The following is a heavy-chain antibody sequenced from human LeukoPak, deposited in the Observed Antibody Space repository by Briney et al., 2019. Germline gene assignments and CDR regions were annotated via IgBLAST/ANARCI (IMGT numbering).Heavy chain of an antibody. CDR2: MNTGNGNT. Sequence: XASVKVSCKTSGYTFTSRALHWVGLAPGPRVEWMGWMNTGNGNTKYSKKFQDRVTITRDPSASTAAMELSSLRSEDTAVYYCARDRSASRFYYFDYWGQGTLVTVSS. D-gene: IGHD3-3*01. CDR1: GYTFTSRA. J-gene: IGHJ4*02. CDR3: ARDRSASRFYYFDY. V-gene: IGHV1-3*04.